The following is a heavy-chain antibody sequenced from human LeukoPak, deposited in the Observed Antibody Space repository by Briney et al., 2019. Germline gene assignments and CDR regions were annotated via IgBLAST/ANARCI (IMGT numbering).Heavy chain of an antibody. D-gene: IGHD4-23*01. V-gene: IGHV3-53*01. J-gene: IGHJ4*02. Sequence: GGSLRLSCAASGFIVSSNYMSWVRQAPGKGLEWVSVIYSGGSTYYADSVKGRFTISRDNSKNTLYLQMNSLRAEDTAVYYCASPGGNSVGFDYWGQGTLVTVSS. CDR3: ASPGGNSVGFDY. CDR1: GFIVSSNY. CDR2: IYSGGST.